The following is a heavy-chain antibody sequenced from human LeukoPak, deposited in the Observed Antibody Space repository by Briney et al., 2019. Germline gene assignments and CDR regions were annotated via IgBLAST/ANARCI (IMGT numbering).Heavy chain of an antibody. Sequence: GGSLRLSCAASGFTFSSYWMHWVRQAPGKGLVWVSRINSDGSSTSYADSVKGRFTISRDNAKNTLYLQMNSLRAEDTAVYYCARTTTVAPRGFDYWGQGALVTVSS. D-gene: IGHD4-23*01. CDR1: GFTFSSYW. CDR2: INSDGSST. CDR3: ARTTTVAPRGFDY. V-gene: IGHV3-74*01. J-gene: IGHJ4*02.